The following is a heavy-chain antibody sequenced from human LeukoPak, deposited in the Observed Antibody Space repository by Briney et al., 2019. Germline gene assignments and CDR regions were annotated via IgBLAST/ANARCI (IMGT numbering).Heavy chain of an antibody. D-gene: IGHD3-16*01. CDR2: TSDDENYK. J-gene: IGHJ4*02. Sequence: GGSLRLSCAASGFTFSRYAMHWARQAPGKGLEWVAFTSDDENYKYYADSVKGRFTISRGNSKNTLYLQMNSLRAEDTAVYFCASKIGDDLDYWGQGTLVTVSS. CDR3: ASKIGDDLDY. CDR1: GFTFSRYA. V-gene: IGHV3-30*04.